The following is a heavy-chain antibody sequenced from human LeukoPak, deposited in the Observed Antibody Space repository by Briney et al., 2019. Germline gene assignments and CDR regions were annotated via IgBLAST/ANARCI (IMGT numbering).Heavy chain of an antibody. CDR1: GYTFTGYY. Sequence: ASVKVSCKASGYTFTGYYMHWVRQAPGQGLEWMGWINPNSGGTNYAQKFQGRVTMTRDTSISTAYMELSRLRSDDAAVYYCARDRCSGGSCYGHDAFDIWGQGTMVTVSS. J-gene: IGHJ3*02. V-gene: IGHV1-2*02. CDR3: ARDRCSGGSCYGHDAFDI. D-gene: IGHD2-15*01. CDR2: INPNSGGT.